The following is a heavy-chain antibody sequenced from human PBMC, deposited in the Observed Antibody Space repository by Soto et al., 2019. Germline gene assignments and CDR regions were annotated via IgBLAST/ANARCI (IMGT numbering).Heavy chain of an antibody. Sequence: EVILVESGGGLVKPGGSLRLSCANSGFVFSSYSMNWVRQAPGKGLEWVSSISASGSYTFHADSVKGRFTISRDNANNLLYLQMSSLRADETAVYYCAREVIEVTNGMDVWGQGTTVTVSS. V-gene: IGHV3-21*01. J-gene: IGHJ6*02. CDR1: GFVFSSYS. D-gene: IGHD2-21*01. CDR2: ISASGSYT. CDR3: AREVIEVTNGMDV.